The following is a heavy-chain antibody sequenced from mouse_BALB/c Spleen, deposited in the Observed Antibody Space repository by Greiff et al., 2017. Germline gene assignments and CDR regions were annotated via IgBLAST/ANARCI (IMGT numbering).Heavy chain of an antibody. J-gene: IGHJ4*01. V-gene: IGHV1S81*02. CDR3: ARPGGRPRNYAMDY. Sequence: QVQLQQSGAELVKPGASVKLSCKASGYTFTSYYMYWVKQRPGQGLEWIGEINPSNGGTNFNEKFKSKATLTVDKSSSTAYMQLSSLTSEDTAVYYCARPGGRPRNYAMDYWGQGTSVTVSS. CDR2: INPSNGGT. D-gene: IGHD1-2*01. CDR1: GYTFTSYY.